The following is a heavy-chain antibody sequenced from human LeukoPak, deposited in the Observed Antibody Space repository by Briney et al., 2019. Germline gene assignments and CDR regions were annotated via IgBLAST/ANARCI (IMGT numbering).Heavy chain of an antibody. CDR1: GFTFSSYE. D-gene: IGHD4-17*01. J-gene: IGHJ3*02. V-gene: IGHV3-74*01. CDR3: ARGDPTVTTTGSGGLDI. Sequence: GGSLRLSCAASGFTFSSYEMNWVRQAPGKGLEWVSRIKSDGSSTSYADFVKGRFTISRDNAKNTLYLQMNSLRAEDTAVYYCARGDPTVTTTGSGGLDIWGQGTMVTVSS. CDR2: IKSDGSST.